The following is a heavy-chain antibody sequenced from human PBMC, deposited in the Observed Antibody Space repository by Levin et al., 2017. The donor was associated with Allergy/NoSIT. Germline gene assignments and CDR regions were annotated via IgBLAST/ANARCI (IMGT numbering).Heavy chain of an antibody. V-gene: IGHV3-30-3*01. J-gene: IGHJ4*02. CDR1: GFTFSSYA. D-gene: IGHD6-19*01. CDR3: AREAGAVAALFDY. Sequence: GESLKISCAASGFTFSSYAMHWVRQAPGKGLEWVAVISYDGSNKYYADSVKGRFTISRDNSKNTLYLQMNSLRAEDTAVYYCAREAGAVAALFDYWGQGTLVTVSS. CDR2: ISYDGSNK.